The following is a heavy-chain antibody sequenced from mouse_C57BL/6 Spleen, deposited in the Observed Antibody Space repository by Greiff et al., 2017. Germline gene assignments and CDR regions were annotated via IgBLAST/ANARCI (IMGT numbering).Heavy chain of an antibody. Sequence: EVKLVESGPELVKPGASVKIPCKASGYTFTDYNMDWVKQSHGKSLEWIGDLNPNNGGTIYNQKFKGKATLTVDKSSSTAYMQLKSLTSEDSAVYYCARHGNYSPYFDDWGQGTTLTVSS. J-gene: IGHJ2*01. CDR3: ARHGNYSPYFDD. CDR1: GYTFTDYN. D-gene: IGHD2-1*01. CDR2: LNPNNGGT. V-gene: IGHV1-18*01.